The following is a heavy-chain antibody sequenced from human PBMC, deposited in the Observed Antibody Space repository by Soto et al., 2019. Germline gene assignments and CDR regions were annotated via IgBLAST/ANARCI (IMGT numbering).Heavy chain of an antibody. J-gene: IGHJ5*02. D-gene: IGHD3-3*01. CDR3: ARAHIKNHAFWSGYYTLWFDT. CDR2: INPNSGGT. CDR1: GYTFTGYY. Sequence: ASVKVSCKASGYTFTGYYMHWVRQAPGQGLEWMGWINPNSGGTNYAQKFQGWVTMTRDTSTSTAYMELSRLRSDDTAVYYCARAHIKNHAFWSGYYTLWFDTWGQGTLVTVSS. V-gene: IGHV1-2*04.